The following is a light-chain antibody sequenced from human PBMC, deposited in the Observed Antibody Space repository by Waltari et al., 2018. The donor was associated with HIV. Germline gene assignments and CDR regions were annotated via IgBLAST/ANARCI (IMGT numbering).Light chain of an antibody. CDR3: AAWDVSLRGAYV. J-gene: IGLJ1*01. CDR2: RNN. Sequence: QSVLTQPPSASGTPGQRVTISCSGARSDIGSNYVYWYQQLPGTAPKLPIYRNNQRPSGVPDRFSASKSGTSASLAISGLRSEDEADYYCAAWDVSLRGAYVFGTGTKVAVL. CDR1: RSDIGSNY. V-gene: IGLV1-47*01.